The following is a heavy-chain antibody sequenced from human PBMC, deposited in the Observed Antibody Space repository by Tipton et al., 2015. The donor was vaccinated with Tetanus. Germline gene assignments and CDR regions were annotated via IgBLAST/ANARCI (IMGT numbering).Heavy chain of an antibody. CDR3: ARWVGSRYYFDY. V-gene: IGHV5-51*01. D-gene: IGHD1-14*01. CDR1: GYTFTSYW. CDR2: IYPGDSET. J-gene: IGHJ4*02. Sequence: QLVQSGAEVKKPGESLKISCKSSGYTFTSYWIGWVRQMPGKGLEWMGIIYPGDSETRYSPSFHGRVTISADKSISTAYLQWSSLKASDPAMYYCARWVGSRYYFDYWGQGTLVTVSS.